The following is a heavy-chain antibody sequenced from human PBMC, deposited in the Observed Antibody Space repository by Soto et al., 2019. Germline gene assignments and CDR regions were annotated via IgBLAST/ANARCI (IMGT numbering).Heavy chain of an antibody. CDR2: INAGNGNT. V-gene: IGHV1-3*01. J-gene: IGHJ6*02. CDR1: GYTFTSYA. D-gene: IGHD1-26*01. CDR3: ARDLRGCYYDLDYSKGMDV. Sequence: ASVKVSCKASGYTFTSYAMHWVRQAPGQRLEWMGWINAGNGNTKYSQKFQGRVTITRDTSASTAYMELSSLRSEDTAVYYCARDLRGCYYDLDYSKGMDVSGPGTTVTVSS.